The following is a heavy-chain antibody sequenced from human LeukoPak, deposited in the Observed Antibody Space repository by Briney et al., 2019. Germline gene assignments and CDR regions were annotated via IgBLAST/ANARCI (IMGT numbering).Heavy chain of an antibody. CDR2: IKSKTDGGTT. D-gene: IGHD3-22*01. CDR3: AKARIVVVPPADALDV. Sequence: GGSLRLSCAASGFTFSNAWMSWVRQAPGKGLEWVGRIKSKTDGGTTDYAAPVKGRFTISRDDSKNTLYLQMNSLRAEDTAVYYCAKARIVVVPPADALDVWGQGTLVTVSS. CDR1: GFTFSNAW. V-gene: IGHV3-15*01. J-gene: IGHJ3*01.